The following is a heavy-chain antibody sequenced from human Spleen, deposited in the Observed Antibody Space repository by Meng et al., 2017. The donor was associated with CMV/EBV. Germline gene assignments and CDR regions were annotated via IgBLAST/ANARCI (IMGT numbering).Heavy chain of an antibody. J-gene: IGHJ5*02. CDR3: TRDAHLTTVTPNWFDP. Sequence: VQTLQSGAELRKPGASVKVSCKASGDTFTDYYMHWVRQAPGQGLEWMGCINPNSGDTNYAQKFQGRVTMTRDTSISTAYMELSRLRSDDTAVYYCTRDAHLTTVTPNWFDPWGQGTLVTVSS. CDR1: GDTFTDYY. CDR2: INPNSGDT. D-gene: IGHD4-17*01. V-gene: IGHV1-2*02.